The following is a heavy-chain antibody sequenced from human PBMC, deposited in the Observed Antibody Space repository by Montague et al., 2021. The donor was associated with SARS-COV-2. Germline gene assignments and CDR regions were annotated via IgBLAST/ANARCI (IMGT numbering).Heavy chain of an antibody. CDR3: ARGRGTALFRRIYFGMDV. CDR2: INHSGST. V-gene: IGHV4-34*01. J-gene: IGHJ6*02. D-gene: IGHD1-1*01. CDR1: GGSFSGYY. Sequence: SETLSLTCAVYGGSFSGYYWSWIRQPPGKGLEWIGEINHSGSTNYNPSXXSRVTISVDTSKNQLSLKLSSVTAADTAVYCCARGRGTALFRRIYFGMDVWGQGTTVTVSS.